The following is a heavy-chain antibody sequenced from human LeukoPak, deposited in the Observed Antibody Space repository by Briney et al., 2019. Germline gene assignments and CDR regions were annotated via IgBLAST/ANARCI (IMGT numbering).Heavy chain of an antibody. CDR2: ISSSGSTI. CDR1: GFTFSSYE. Sequence: GGSLRLSCAASGFTFSSYEMNWVRQAPGKGLEWVSYISSSGSTIYYADSVKGRFTISRDDSKNTAYLQMNSLKTEDTAVYYCSRSSSRNFGVVIKSYYYYMDVWGKGTTVTVSS. J-gene: IGHJ6*03. V-gene: IGHV3-48*03. D-gene: IGHD3-3*01. CDR3: SRSSSRNFGVVIKSYYYYMDV.